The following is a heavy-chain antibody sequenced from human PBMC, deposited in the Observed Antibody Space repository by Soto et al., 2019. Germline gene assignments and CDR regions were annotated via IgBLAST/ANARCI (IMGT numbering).Heavy chain of an antibody. CDR2: IHHSGST. J-gene: IGHJ5*02. D-gene: IGHD3-3*01. Sequence: SETLSLTCAVSGGSINTYYWSWVRQPPGKGLEWIGNIHHSGSTNYNPSLNSRVTISIDTSKNQFSLRLSSVTAADTAIYYCATRITVFGLLIPPFDPWGQGTQVTVSS. CDR3: ATRITVFGLLIPPFDP. CDR1: GGSINTYY. V-gene: IGHV4-59*03.